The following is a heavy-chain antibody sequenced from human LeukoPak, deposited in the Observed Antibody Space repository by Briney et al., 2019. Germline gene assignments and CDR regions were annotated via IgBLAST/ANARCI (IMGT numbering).Heavy chain of an antibody. CDR2: TSSDLNVK. CDR3: AREGYYGSGSPPSLYFDY. J-gene: IGHJ4*02. CDR1: TXXXXV. D-gene: IGHD3-10*01. V-gene: IGHV3-30-3*01. Sequence: TXXXXVIHWVRQAPGKGLEWVAVTSSDLNVKLYADSVKGRFTISRDNSRSTLYLQMNSLRPEDTAIYYCAREGYYGSGSPPSLYFDYWGQGTLVTVSS.